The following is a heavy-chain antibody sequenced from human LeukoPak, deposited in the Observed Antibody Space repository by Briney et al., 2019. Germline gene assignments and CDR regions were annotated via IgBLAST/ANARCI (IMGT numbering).Heavy chain of an antibody. V-gene: IGHV4-34*01. Sequence: SETLSLTCAVYGGSFSGYYWSWIRQPPGKGLEWIGEINHSGSTNHNPSLKSRVTISVDTSKNQFSLKLSSVTAADTAVYYCARGWSKDVRLRPGRYYMDVWGKGTTVTVSS. CDR3: ARGWSKDVRLRPGRYYMDV. CDR1: GGSFSGYY. D-gene: IGHD4-17*01. J-gene: IGHJ6*03. CDR2: INHSGST.